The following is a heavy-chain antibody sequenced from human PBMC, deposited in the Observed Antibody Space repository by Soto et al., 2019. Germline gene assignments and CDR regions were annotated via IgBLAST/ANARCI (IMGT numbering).Heavy chain of an antibody. Sequence: GGSLRLSCAASGLTFGRPSMIWVRQAPGKGLEWVAYISSGRSSKDYAESVKGRYTISRDNAKNSLYLQMNSLRDEDTAVYYCARDEGAPSYGADYWGQGT. D-gene: IGHD3-16*01. CDR1: GLTFGRPS. J-gene: IGHJ4*02. CDR3: ARDEGAPSYGADY. V-gene: IGHV3-48*02. CDR2: ISSGRSSK.